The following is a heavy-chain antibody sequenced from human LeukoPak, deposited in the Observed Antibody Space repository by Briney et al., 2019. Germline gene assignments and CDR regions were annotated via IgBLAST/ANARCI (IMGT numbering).Heavy chain of an antibody. CDR1: GGTFSSYA. V-gene: IGHV1-69*04. CDR3: ARDGARGYGDYGGNY. D-gene: IGHD4-17*01. J-gene: IGHJ4*02. Sequence: ASVKVSCKASGGTFSSYAISWVRQAPGQGLEWMGRIIPILGIANYAQKFQGRVTITADKSTSTAYMELSSLRSEDTAVYYCARDGARGYGDYGGNYWGPGTLVTVSS. CDR2: IIPILGIA.